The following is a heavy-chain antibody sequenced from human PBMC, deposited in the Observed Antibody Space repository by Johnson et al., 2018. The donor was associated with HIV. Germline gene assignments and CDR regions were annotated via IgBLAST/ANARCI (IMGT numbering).Heavy chain of an antibody. Sequence: QVQLVESGGGLVKPGGSLRLSCAASGFTFSDYSMRWIRQAPGKGLEWVSYISSSGSTIYYADSVKGRFTISRDNAKNSLYLQMNSLRAEDTAVYYCARDRKSGSYGVDAFDIWGQWTMVTVSS. D-gene: IGHD1-26*01. CDR2: ISSSGSTI. J-gene: IGHJ3*02. CDR1: GFTFSDYS. CDR3: ARDRKSGSYGVDAFDI. V-gene: IGHV3-11*04.